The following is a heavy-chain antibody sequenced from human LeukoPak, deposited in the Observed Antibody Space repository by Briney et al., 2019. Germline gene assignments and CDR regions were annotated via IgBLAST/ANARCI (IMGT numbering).Heavy chain of an antibody. CDR2: IYYSGSS. Sequence: SETLSLTCTVSGGSISSSGYYWGWIRQPPGKGLEWIASIYYSGSSYYNPSLKSRVTISVDTSKNQLSLKLSSLTAADTAVYYCARHEYSGSYYGLYWFDHWGQGTLVTVSS. V-gene: IGHV4-39*01. D-gene: IGHD1-26*01. J-gene: IGHJ5*02. CDR1: GGSISSSGYY. CDR3: ARHEYSGSYYGLYWFDH.